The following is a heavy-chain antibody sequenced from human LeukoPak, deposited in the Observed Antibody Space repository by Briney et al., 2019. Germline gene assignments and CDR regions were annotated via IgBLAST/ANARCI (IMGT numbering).Heavy chain of an antibody. J-gene: IGHJ4*02. D-gene: IGHD3-16*01. V-gene: IGHV1-2*02. CDR3: ARDGGELKFDY. CDR2: INPDRGGT. Sequence: RASVKLSCEASGYTFTDYYLHWVRQAPGQGLEWMGWINPDRGGTNYAQNFQGRVTMTRDTPINTAYMELSRLRSEDTAVYYCARDGGELKFDYWGQGTLVTVSS. CDR1: GYTFTDYY.